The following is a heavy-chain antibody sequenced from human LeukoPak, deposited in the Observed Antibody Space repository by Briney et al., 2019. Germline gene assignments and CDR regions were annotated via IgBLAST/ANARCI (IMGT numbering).Heavy chain of an antibody. D-gene: IGHD2-15*01. J-gene: IGHJ4*02. Sequence: PSQTLSLTCTGSGGSISSGSYYWSWIRQPAGKGLEWIGRIYTSGSTNYNPSLKSRVTISVDTSKNQFSLKLSSVTAADTAVYYCARDGECVGGSCEMSYWGQGTLVTVSS. CDR2: IYTSGST. V-gene: IGHV4-61*02. CDR1: GGSISSGSYY. CDR3: ARDGECVGGSCEMSY.